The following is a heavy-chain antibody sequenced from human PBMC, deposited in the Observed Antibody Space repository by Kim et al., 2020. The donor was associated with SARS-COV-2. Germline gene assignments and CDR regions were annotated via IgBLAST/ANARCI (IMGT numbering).Heavy chain of an antibody. D-gene: IGHD1-1*01. CDR2: IATKLNGETT. CDR3: TGPERAVYTGMDV. CDR1: GFTFSNAW. J-gene: IGHJ6*02. Sequence: GGSLRLSCAASGFTFSNAWMSWVRQAPGKGLEWIGRIATKLNGETTAYAAPVKGRFIISRDDSKNTLYLQMNSLKTEDTAVYCCTGPERAVYTGMDVWG. V-gene: IGHV3-15*04.